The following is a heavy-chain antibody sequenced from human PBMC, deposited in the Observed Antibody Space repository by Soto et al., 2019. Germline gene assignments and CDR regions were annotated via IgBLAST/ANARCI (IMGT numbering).Heavy chain of an antibody. D-gene: IGHD5-12*01. CDR1: GGTFSSYA. J-gene: IGHJ4*02. CDR2: IIPIFGTA. V-gene: IGHV1-69*06. CDR3: ASGVDIVATTFDY. Sequence: ASVKVSCKASGGTFSSYAISWVRQAPGQGPEWMGGIIPIFGTANYAQKFQGRVTITADKSTSTAYMELSSLRSEDTAVYYCASGVDIVATTFDYWGQGTLVTVSS.